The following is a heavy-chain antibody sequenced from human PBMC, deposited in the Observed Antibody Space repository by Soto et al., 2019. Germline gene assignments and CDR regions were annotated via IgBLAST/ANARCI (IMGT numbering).Heavy chain of an antibody. Sequence: GRSLRLSCAASKFTFSYYGMHWVRQAPGKGLEWVAVISYEGSNKYYADPVKGRFTISRDNSKNTLYLEMNSLRTEDTAVYYCAKPISISGVIIDAFDVWGQGTMVTVS. CDR3: AKPISISGVIIDAFDV. D-gene: IGHD3-3*01. J-gene: IGHJ3*01. CDR2: ISYEGSNK. CDR1: KFTFSYYG. V-gene: IGHV3-30*18.